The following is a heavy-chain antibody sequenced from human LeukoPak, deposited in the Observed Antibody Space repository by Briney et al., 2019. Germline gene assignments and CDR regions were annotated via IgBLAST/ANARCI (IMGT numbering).Heavy chain of an antibody. CDR2: INSISSTI. CDR1: GFTFRGYG. D-gene: IGHD6-6*01. V-gene: IGHV3-48*01. CDR3: ARGGAARPDY. J-gene: IGHJ4*02. Sequence: GGPLRLPCAASGFTFRGYGMNWVRQAPGKALEWFSYINSISSTINYADSVKGRFTISRDNAENSLYLQMSSLRAEDTAVYYCARGGAARPDYWGQGTLVTVSS.